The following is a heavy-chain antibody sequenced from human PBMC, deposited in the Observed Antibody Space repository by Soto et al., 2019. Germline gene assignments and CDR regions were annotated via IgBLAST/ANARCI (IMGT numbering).Heavy chain of an antibody. CDR3: ATEGAYSSGWYESPFIGMDV. J-gene: IGHJ6*02. V-gene: IGHV4-28*01. CDR2: IYHSGYT. CDR1: GYSISSSNW. D-gene: IGHD6-19*01. Sequence: PSETLSLTCAVSGYSISSSNWWGWIRQPPGKGLEWIGYIYHSGYTYYNPSLKSRVTISVDRSKNQFSLKLSSVTAADTAMYYCATEGAYSSGWYESPFIGMDVWGQGTTVTVSS.